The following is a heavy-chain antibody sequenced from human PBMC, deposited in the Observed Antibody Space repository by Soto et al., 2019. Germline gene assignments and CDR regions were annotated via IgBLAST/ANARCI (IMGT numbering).Heavy chain of an antibody. J-gene: IGHJ6*02. D-gene: IGHD6-19*01. Sequence: LSLTCTVSGGSISSGGYYWSWIRQHPGKGLEWIGYIYYSGSTYYNPSLKSRVTISVDTSKNQLSLKLSSVTAADTAVYYCARDFTDSSGPTLGMGVWGQGTTVTVSS. CDR2: IYYSGST. CDR3: ARDFTDSSGPTLGMGV. CDR1: GGSISSGGYY. V-gene: IGHV4-31*02.